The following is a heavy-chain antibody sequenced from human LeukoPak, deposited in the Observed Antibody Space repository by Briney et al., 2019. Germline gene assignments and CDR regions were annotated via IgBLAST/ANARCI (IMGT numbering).Heavy chain of an antibody. J-gene: IGHJ4*02. Sequence: GGSLRLSCAASGFTFSNYEMNWVRRAPGKGLEWVSDISSSGSTKDYADSVKGRFTISRDNAKDSLYLQMNSLRAEDTAVYYCARADWDTAMIDYWGQGTLVTVSS. D-gene: IGHD5-18*01. V-gene: IGHV3-48*03. CDR2: ISSSGSTK. CDR3: ARADWDTAMIDY. CDR1: GFTFSNYE.